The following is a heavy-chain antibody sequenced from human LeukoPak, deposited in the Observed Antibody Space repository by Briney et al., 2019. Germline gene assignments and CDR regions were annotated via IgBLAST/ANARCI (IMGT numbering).Heavy chain of an antibody. CDR2: INHSGST. V-gene: IGHV4-34*01. J-gene: IGHJ4*02. CDR1: GGSFSGYY. D-gene: IGHD6-13*01. Sequence: SETLSLTCAVYGGSFSGYYWRWIRQPPGKGLEWIGEINHSGSTNYNPSLKSRVPISVDPYKNQFSLKLSSVTAADTAVYYCARGGKQQLSAYFDYWGQGTLVTVSS. CDR3: ARGGKQQLSAYFDY.